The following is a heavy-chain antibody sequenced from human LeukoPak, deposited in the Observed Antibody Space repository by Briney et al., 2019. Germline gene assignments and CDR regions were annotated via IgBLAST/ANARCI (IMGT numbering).Heavy chain of an antibody. CDR1: GFTFSDYY. CDR2: ISSSGSTI. CDR3: ARSGDYDFDY. V-gene: IGHV3-11*01. Sequence: GGSLRLSCAASGFTFSDYYMSWIRQAQGTGLGRVSYISSSGSTIYYADSVKGRFTISRDKAKNSLYRKVNSVRVWDTAVYYCARSGDYDFDYWGQGTLVTVSS. D-gene: IGHD4-17*01. J-gene: IGHJ4*02.